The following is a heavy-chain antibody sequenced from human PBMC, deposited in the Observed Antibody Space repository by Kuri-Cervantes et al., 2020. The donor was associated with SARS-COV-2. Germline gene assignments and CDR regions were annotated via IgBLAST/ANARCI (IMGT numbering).Heavy chain of an antibody. V-gene: IGHV4-38-2*02. J-gene: IGHJ3*02. CDR2: IYHSGST. CDR1: GYSISSGYY. D-gene: IGHD6-19*01. Sequence: SQTLSLTCAVSGYSISSGYYWGWNRQPPGKGLEWIGSIYHSGSTYYNPSLKSRVTISVDTSKNQFSLKLSSVTAADTAVYYCARDGSVARYPRTAFDIWGQGTMVTVSS. CDR3: ARDGSVARYPRTAFDI.